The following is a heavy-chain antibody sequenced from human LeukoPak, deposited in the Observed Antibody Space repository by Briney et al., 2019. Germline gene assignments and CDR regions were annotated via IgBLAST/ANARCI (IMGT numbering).Heavy chain of an antibody. CDR3: ARPWPSVAGHYWYFDL. CDR1: GYTFTCYY. Sequence: ASVKVSCKASGYTFTCYYMHWVRQAPGQGIEWMGIINPSGGSTSYAQKFQGRVTMTRDTSTSTVYMELSSLSSEDTAVYYCARPWPSVAGHYWYFDLWGRGTLVTVSS. J-gene: IGHJ2*01. V-gene: IGHV1-46*01. D-gene: IGHD6-19*01. CDR2: INPSGGST.